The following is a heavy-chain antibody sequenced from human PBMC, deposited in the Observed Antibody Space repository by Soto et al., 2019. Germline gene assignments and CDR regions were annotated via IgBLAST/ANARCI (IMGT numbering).Heavy chain of an antibody. CDR3: ARDRKPTLWFGEFDAFDI. CDR2: IYYSGST. CDR1: GGSISSGGYY. D-gene: IGHD3-10*01. J-gene: IGHJ3*02. Sequence: SETLSLTCTVSGGSISSGGYYWSWIRQHPGKGLEWIGYIYYSGSTYYNPSLKSRVTISVDTSKNQFSLKLSSVTAADTAVYYCARDRKPTLWFGEFDAFDIWGQGTMVTVSS. V-gene: IGHV4-31*03.